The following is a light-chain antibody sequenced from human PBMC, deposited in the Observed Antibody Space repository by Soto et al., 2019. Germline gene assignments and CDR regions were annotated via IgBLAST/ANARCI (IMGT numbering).Light chain of an antibody. J-gene: IGLJ2*01. CDR2: NVS. CDR1: SSDGGGYNY. CDR3: RSSTSSSTPVV. Sequence: QSALTQPASVSGSPGQSITNSCPGTSSDGGGYNYVSWYQQHPGKAPKLMIYNVSNRPSGVSNRFSGSKSGNTASLTISGLQAEDEADSYCRSSTSSSTPVVFGGGTKVTVL. V-gene: IGLV2-14*01.